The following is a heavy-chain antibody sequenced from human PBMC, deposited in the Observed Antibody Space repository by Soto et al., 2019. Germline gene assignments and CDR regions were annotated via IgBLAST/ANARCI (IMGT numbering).Heavy chain of an antibody. D-gene: IGHD3-9*01. CDR2: ISAYNGNT. J-gene: IGHJ4*02. V-gene: IGHV1-18*01. CDR3: ARAGYDILTGYYSIFVDY. CDR1: GYTFTSYG. Sequence: ASVKVSCKASGYTFTSYGISWVRQAPGQGLEWMGWISAYNGNTNYAQKLQGRVTMTTDTSTSTAYMELRSLRSDDTAVYYCARAGYDILTGYYSIFVDYWGQGTLVTVSS.